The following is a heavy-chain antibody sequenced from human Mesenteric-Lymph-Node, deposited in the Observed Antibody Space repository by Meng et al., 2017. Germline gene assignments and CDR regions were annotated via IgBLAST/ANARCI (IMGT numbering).Heavy chain of an antibody. CDR2: ISSSSSYI. Sequence: GESLKISCAASGFTFSSYSMNWVRQAPGKGLEWVSSISSSSSYIYYADSVKGRFTISRDNAKNSLYLQLNSLRAEDTAVYYCARLEWPEAFDVWGQGTMVTVSS. CDR1: GFTFSSYS. D-gene: IGHD3-3*01. CDR3: ARLEWPEAFDV. V-gene: IGHV3-21*01. J-gene: IGHJ3*01.